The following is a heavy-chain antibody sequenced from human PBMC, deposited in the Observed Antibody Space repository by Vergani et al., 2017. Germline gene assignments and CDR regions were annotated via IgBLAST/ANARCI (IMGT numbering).Heavy chain of an antibody. CDR1: GGSFSGYY. V-gene: IGHV4-34*01. CDR2: INHSGST. D-gene: IGHD3-3*01. Sequence: QVQLQQWGAGLLKPSETLSLTCAVYGGSFSGYYWSWIRQPPGKGLEWIGEINHSGSTNYNPSLKSRVTISVDTSKNQFSLKLSSVTAADTAVYYCARTEAGITIFGVIIYYFDYWGQGTLVTVSS. J-gene: IGHJ4*02. CDR3: ARTEAGITIFGVIIYYFDY.